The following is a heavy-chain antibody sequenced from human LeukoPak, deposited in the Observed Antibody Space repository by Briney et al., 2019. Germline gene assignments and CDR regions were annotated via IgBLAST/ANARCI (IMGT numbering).Heavy chain of an antibody. D-gene: IGHD2-15*01. V-gene: IGHV3-48*03. CDR3: ARRAGEYSHPHDY. J-gene: IGHJ4*02. CDR1: GFTFSSYG. Sequence: GGSLRLSCAASGFTFSSYGMNWVRQAPGKGLEWVSYISSSGSTIYYADSVKGRFTISGDNSKNTLYLQMNSLRAEDTAIYYCARRAGEYSHPHDYWGQGTLVTVSS. CDR2: ISSSGSTI.